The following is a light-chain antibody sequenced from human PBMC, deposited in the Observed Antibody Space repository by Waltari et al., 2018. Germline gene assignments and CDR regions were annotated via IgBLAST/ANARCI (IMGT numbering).Light chain of an antibody. V-gene: IGKV3-11*01. J-gene: IGKJ2*01. CDR1: QNVDNY. CDR2: DAS. Sequence: EIVLTQSPGTVSLSPGERATLSCRASQNVDNYVAWYQQRPGQTPKLLIYDASSRATGVPARFSGSGSGTDFTLTISGLEPEDFAVYYCQQRSNWPRTFGQGTKLEIK. CDR3: QQRSNWPRT.